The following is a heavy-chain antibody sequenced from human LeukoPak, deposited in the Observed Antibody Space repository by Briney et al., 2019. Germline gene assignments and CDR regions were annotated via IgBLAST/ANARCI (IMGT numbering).Heavy chain of an antibody. CDR3: ARHSGYSSGPIDY. V-gene: IGHV4-39*01. CDR1: GDSISSSNCY. J-gene: IGHJ4*02. D-gene: IGHD6-19*01. CDR2: IYFSGGT. Sequence: SDTLSLTCTVSGDSISSSNCYWGWIRQPPGKGLEWIRSIYFSGGTYYNASLKSRVTISVDTSKNQFSLKLSSVTAADTAAYYCARHSGYSSGPIDYWGQGTLVTVSS.